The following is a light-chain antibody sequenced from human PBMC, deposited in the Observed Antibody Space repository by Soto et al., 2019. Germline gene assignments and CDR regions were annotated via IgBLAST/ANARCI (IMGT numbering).Light chain of an antibody. V-gene: IGLV1-40*01. CDR2: GNS. CDR1: SSNIGAGYD. Sequence: QPVLTQPPSVSGAPGPRVTISCTGSSSNIGAGYDVHWYQQLPGTAPKLLIYGNSNRPSGVPDRFSGSKSGTSASLAITGLQAEDEADYYCQSYDSSLSAVVFGGGTKLTVL. J-gene: IGLJ2*01. CDR3: QSYDSSLSAVV.